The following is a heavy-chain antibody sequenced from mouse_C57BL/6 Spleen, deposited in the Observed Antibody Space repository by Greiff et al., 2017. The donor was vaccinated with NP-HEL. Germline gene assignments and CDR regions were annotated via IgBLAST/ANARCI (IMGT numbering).Heavy chain of an antibody. D-gene: IGHD1-1*01. V-gene: IGHV1-69*01. Sequence: VQLQQSGAELVMPGASVKLSCKASGYTFTSYWMHWVKQRPGQGLEWIGEIDPSDSYTNYNQKFKGKSTLTVDKSSSTAYMQLSSLTSEDSAGYYCARWGIYYGSREGFAYWGQGTLVTVSA. CDR3: ARWGIYYGSREGFAY. CDR1: GYTFTSYW. CDR2: IDPSDSYT. J-gene: IGHJ3*01.